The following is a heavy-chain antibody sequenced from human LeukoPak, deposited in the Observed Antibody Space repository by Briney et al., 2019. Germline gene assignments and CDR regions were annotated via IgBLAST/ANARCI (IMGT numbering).Heavy chain of an antibody. D-gene: IGHD3-22*01. CDR1: GYTFTSYY. CDR2: INPNSGGT. CDR3: ARHHYYDSSGYTD. V-gene: IGHV1-2*02. J-gene: IGHJ4*02. Sequence: ASVKVSCKASGYTFTSYYMHWVRQARGQGLEWMGWINPNSGGTNFAQKFQDRVTMTRDTTISTAYMELSRLRSDDTAVYYCARHHYYDSSGYTDWGQGTLVTVSS.